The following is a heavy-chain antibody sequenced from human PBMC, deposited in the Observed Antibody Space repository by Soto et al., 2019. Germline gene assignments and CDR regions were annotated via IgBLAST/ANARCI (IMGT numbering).Heavy chain of an antibody. V-gene: IGHV3-23*01. Sequence: EVLLLDSGGGWVQPGGPLRLSCAASGFTFSNYAMTWVRQAPGKGPEWISTVNNGGGGTYYADSVKGRFTISRDNSKNTLYLQVSSLRAEDTAVYYCAKERLGRGIDYWGQGILVTVSS. CDR2: VNNGGGGT. D-gene: IGHD3-10*01. J-gene: IGHJ4*02. CDR3: AKERLGRGIDY. CDR1: GFTFSNYA.